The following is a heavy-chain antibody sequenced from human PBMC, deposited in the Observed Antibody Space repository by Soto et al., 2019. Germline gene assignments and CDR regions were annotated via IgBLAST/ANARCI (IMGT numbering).Heavy chain of an antibody. J-gene: IGHJ6*02. CDR1: GGTITYYY. V-gene: IGHV4-59*12. D-gene: IGHD4-17*01. CDR2: IFDGGSA. Sequence: SETLSLTCTVSGGTITYYYWSWIRQAPGKGLEWLGYIFDGGSANYNPSLKSRVSFSLDKSQNQLSLKLTSVTGADTAIYYCVSVEGTTPVTGVHSFYAADDWGQGTAVSVS. CDR3: VSVEGTTPVTGVHSFYAADD.